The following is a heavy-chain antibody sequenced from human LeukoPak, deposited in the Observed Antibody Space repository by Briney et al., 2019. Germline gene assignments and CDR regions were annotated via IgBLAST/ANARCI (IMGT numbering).Heavy chain of an antibody. V-gene: IGHV3-48*01. J-gene: IGHJ4*02. CDR1: GFTFSSYS. D-gene: IGHD3-9*01. CDR3: AKGQLYYDILTGAFDFDY. CDR2: ISSSSSTI. Sequence: GGSLRLSCAASGFTFSSYSMNWVRQAPGKGLEWVSYISSSSSTIYYADSVKGRFTISRDNAKNSLYLQMNSLRAEDTAVYYCAKGQLYYDILTGAFDFDYWGQGTLVTVSS.